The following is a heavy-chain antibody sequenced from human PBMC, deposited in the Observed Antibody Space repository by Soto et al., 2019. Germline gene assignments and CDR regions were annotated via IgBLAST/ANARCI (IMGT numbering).Heavy chain of an antibody. V-gene: IGHV1-46*01. CDR3: ARDQGYCSSTSCSFDY. Sequence: ASVKVSCKASGYTFTSYYMHWVRQAPGQGLEWLGIINPSGGSTSYAQKFQGRVTMTRDTSTSTVYMELSSLRSEDTAVYYCARDQGYCSSTSCSFDYWGQGTLVTVSS. CDR2: INPSGGST. J-gene: IGHJ4*02. CDR1: GYTFTSYY. D-gene: IGHD2-2*01.